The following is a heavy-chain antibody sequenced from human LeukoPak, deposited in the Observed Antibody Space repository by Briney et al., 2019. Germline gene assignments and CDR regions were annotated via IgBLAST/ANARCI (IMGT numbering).Heavy chain of an antibody. CDR1: GFTFSSYS. D-gene: IGHD5-24*01. CDR2: ISSGSSTI. V-gene: IGHV3-48*04. Sequence: PGGSLRLSCAASGFTFSSYSMNWVRQAPGKGLEWVSYISSGSSTIYYADSVKGRFTISRDNAKNSLYLQMNSLRPEDTAVYYCAGRGDGNLYYFDHWGQGTLVTASS. J-gene: IGHJ4*02. CDR3: AGRGDGNLYYFDH.